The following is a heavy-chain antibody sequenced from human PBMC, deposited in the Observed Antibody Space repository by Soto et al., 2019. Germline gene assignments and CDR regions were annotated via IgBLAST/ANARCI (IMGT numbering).Heavy chain of an antibody. CDR3: ARDNVRGVVWFDP. J-gene: IGHJ5*02. V-gene: IGHV1-3*01. CDR2: NNAGNGNT. D-gene: IGHD3-10*01. Sequence: QVQLVQSGAEVKKPGASVKVSCKASGYTFTSYAMHWVRQAPGQRLEWMGWNNAGNGNTKYSQKFQGRVTSTRDTSASTASMEHSRLRSEDTAAYYCARDNVRGVVWFDPWVQGTTVTVS. CDR1: GYTFTSYA.